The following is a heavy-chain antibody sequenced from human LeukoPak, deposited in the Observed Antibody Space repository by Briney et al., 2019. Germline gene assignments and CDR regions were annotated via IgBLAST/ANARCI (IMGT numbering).Heavy chain of an antibody. CDR2: ISRDGSIT. V-gene: IGHV3-74*01. Sequence: PGGSLRLSCAVSGFSFSKYWMYWVRQAPGKGLVWVSRISRDGSITSYAESVKGRISLSRGNAKNTLHLQMNSLRVEDTAIYYCAREGDYGDYVLDYWGQGTLVTVSS. CDR1: GFSFSKYW. D-gene: IGHD4-17*01. CDR3: AREGDYGDYVLDY. J-gene: IGHJ4*02.